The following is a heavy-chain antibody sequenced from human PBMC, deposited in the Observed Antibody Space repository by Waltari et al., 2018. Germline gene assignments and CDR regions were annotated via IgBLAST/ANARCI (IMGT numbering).Heavy chain of an antibody. Sequence: QVQLVQSGAEVKKPGSSVKVSCKASGGTFSSYAISWVRQAPGQGLEWMGGIIPIFGTANYAQKFQGRVTITADKSTSTAYMELSSLRSEDTAVYYCARASLGLRFLEWLSYYYYMDVWGKGTTVTVSS. V-gene: IGHV1-69*14. J-gene: IGHJ6*03. CDR3: ARASLGLRFLEWLSYYYYMDV. CDR2: IIPIFGTA. D-gene: IGHD3-3*01. CDR1: GGTFSSYA.